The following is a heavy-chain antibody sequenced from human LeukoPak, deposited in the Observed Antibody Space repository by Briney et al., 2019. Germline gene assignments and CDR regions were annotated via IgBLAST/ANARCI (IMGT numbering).Heavy chain of an antibody. J-gene: IGHJ4*02. CDR2: ISYSGYT. D-gene: IGHD3-22*01. V-gene: IGHV4-59*02. CDR1: GGSVSSYY. CDR3: ATGLDSSGYSFDY. Sequence: SETLSLTCTVSGGSVSSYYWTWIRQPPGKGLEWIGYISYSGYTKYDPSLKSRVTISVDKSKNQFSLKLSSVTAADTAVYYCATGLDSSGYSFDYWGQGTLVTVSS.